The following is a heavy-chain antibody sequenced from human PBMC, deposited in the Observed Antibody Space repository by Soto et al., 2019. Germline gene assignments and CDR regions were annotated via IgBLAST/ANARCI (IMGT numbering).Heavy chain of an antibody. D-gene: IGHD3-16*02. CDR2: IYYSGST. CDR3: ARELYDYVWGSYRYYAFDI. Sequence: PSETLSLTYTVSGGSVSGGSYYWSWIRQPPGKGLEWIGYIYYSGSTNYNPSLKSRVTISVDTSKNQFSLKLSSVTAADTAVYYCARELYDYVWGSYRYYAFDIWGQGTMVTVSS. CDR1: GGSVSGGSYY. V-gene: IGHV4-61*01. J-gene: IGHJ3*02.